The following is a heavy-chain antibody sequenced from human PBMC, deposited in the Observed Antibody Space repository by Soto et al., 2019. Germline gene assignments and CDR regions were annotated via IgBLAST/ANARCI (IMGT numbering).Heavy chain of an antibody. CDR3: VSGYGYFDN. J-gene: IGHJ4*02. D-gene: IGHD3-22*01. V-gene: IGHV3-33*01. CDR1: GITFSNYG. Sequence: QVQLVESGGGVVQPGRSLRLSCAASGITFSNYGTHWVRQAPGKGLEWAAVIWYDGRDKYYADSVQGRFTISRDNSKTTLYLQMNSLPANDTAVYSCVSGYGYFDNCGQGTLVTVSS. CDR2: IWYDGRDK.